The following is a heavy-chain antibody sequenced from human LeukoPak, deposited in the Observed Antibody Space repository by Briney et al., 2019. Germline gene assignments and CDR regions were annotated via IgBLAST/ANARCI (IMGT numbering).Heavy chain of an antibody. J-gene: IGHJ4*02. Sequence: GESLRLSCVASGFAFSRFAISGVRQAPGGGLEWVSGISSSGHLAFYVDSVQGRFSVSRDNSRNTLYLQMDGLRAEDTALYYCAKEVVMTTAPFGYSFDSWGQGTLVTVSS. V-gene: IGHV3-23*01. CDR3: AKEVVMTTAPFGYSFDS. D-gene: IGHD3-22*01. CDR2: ISSSGHLA. CDR1: GFAFSRFA.